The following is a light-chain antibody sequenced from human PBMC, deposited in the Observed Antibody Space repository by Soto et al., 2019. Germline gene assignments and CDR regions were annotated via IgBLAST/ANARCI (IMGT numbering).Light chain of an antibody. V-gene: IGLV2-14*01. CDR3: SSYTSSSHLV. J-gene: IGLJ1*01. CDR1: SSDVGGYNY. Sequence: QSALTQPASVSGSPGQSITISCTGTSSDVGGYNYVSWYQQHPGKAPKLMIYEVSNRPSGVSNRFSGSKSGNTASLTISGLQAEDEADYYCSSYTSSSHLVFGTGTKLTVL. CDR2: EVS.